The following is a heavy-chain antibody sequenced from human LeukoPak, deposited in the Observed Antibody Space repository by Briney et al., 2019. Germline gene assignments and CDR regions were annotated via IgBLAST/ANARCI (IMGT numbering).Heavy chain of an antibody. CDR2: FSYSGNT. J-gene: IGHJ5*02. V-gene: IGHV4-39*01. CDR3: ARRDTPFTIFGVIGWFDP. D-gene: IGHD3-3*01. Sequence: SETLSLTCTVSGGSITSSSHQWGWIRQPPGKGLEWMGSFSYSGNTYYNPSLKSRITVSVDTSKNQFSLKLSSVTAADTAVYFCARRDTPFTIFGVIGWFDPWGQGTLVTVSS. CDR1: GGSITSSSHQ.